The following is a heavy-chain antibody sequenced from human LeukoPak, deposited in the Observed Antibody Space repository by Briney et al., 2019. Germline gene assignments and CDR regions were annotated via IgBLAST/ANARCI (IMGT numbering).Heavy chain of an antibody. J-gene: IGHJ4*02. CDR3: AKERGLQTWIQPQSVDY. CDR1: GFTFSSYE. V-gene: IGHV3-48*03. CDR2: ISSSGSTI. D-gene: IGHD5-18*01. Sequence: GGSLRLSCAASGFTFSSYEMNWVRQAPGKGLEWVSYISSSGSTIYYADSVKGRFTISRDNSKNTLYLQMNSLRAEDTAVYFCAKERGLQTWIQPQSVDYWGQGTLVTVSS.